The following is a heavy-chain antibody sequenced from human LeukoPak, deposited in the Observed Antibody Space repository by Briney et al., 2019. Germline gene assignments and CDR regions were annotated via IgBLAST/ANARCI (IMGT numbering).Heavy chain of an antibody. Sequence: PGGSLRLSCAASGFTFSSYSMNWVRQAPGKGLEWVSSISSSSSYIYYADSVKGRFTISRDNAKNSLYLQMNSLRAEDTAVYYCARDRSLLRAFDIWGQGTMVTVSS. V-gene: IGHV3-21*01. CDR3: ARDRSLLRAFDI. D-gene: IGHD4-17*01. CDR1: GFTFSSYS. J-gene: IGHJ3*02. CDR2: ISSSSSYI.